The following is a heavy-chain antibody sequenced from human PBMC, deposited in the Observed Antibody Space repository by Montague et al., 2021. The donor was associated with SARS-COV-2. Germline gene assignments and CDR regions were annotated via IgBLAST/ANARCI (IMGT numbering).Heavy chain of an antibody. J-gene: IGHJ4*02. CDR2: ST. CDR3: ERGGIAARRNYFEY. Sequence: STNYNPSLKIQVTISVDTSKNQFSLKLRSVPDADTAVYFCERGGIAARRNYFEYWGQGTLVTVSS. V-gene: IGHV4-34*01. D-gene: IGHD6-6*01.